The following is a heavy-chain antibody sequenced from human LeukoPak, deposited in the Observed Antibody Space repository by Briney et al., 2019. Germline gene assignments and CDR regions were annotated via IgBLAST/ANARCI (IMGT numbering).Heavy chain of an antibody. Sequence: SETLSLTCTVSGGYMSSYYWSFIRQPAGKGLEWIWRIHTSWTTYYNPSRKSRVTMSVDTSRNQFSLRLPSVPAADPAVYYCARGDYYDGGGRNWFDPWGQGTLVTVSS. CDR2: IHTSWTT. CDR1: GGYMSSYY. D-gene: IGHD3-16*01. CDR3: ARGDYYDGGGRNWFDP. J-gene: IGHJ5*02. V-gene: IGHV4-4*07.